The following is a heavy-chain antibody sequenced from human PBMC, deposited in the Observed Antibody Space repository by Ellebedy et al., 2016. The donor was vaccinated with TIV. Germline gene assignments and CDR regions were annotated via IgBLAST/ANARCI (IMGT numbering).Heavy chain of an antibody. CDR3: AKDEFYDILTGFADY. CDR2: ISWNSGSI. V-gene: IGHV3-9*01. D-gene: IGHD3-9*01. CDR1: GFTFDDYA. J-gene: IGHJ4*02. Sequence: GGSLRLXXAASGFTFDDYAMHWVRQAPGKGLEWVSGISWNSGSIGYADSVKGRFTISRDNAKNSLYLQMNSLRAEDTALYYCAKDEFYDILTGFADYWGQGTLVTVSS.